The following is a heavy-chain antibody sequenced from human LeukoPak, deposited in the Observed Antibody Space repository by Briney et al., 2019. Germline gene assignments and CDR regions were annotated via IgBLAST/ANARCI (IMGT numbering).Heavy chain of an antibody. D-gene: IGHD3-22*01. CDR2: SNAGNGNT. CDR1: GYTFTSYA. CDR3: ARGGYYDSSGSAPFDY. Sequence: GASVKVSCKASGYTFTSYAMHWVRQAPGQRPEWMGWSNAGNGNTKYSQEFQGRVTITRDTSASTAYMELSSLRSEDMAVYYCARGGYYDSSGSAPFDYWGQGTLVTVSS. J-gene: IGHJ4*02. V-gene: IGHV1-3*02.